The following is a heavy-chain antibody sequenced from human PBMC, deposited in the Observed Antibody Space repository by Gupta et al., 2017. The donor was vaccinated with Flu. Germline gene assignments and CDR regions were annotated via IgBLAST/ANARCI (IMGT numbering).Heavy chain of an antibody. CDR3: AKGIGPTCEGDCYSRILDY. CDR2: ISGGGGST. V-gene: IGHV3-23*01. Sequence: WGRQAPGKGLEWVSIISGGGGSTFYTDSVKGRFTISRDNSENTVYLQMNSLRVEDTAVYYCAKGIGPTCEGDCYSRILDYWGQGTLVTVSS. J-gene: IGHJ4*02. D-gene: IGHD2-21*02.